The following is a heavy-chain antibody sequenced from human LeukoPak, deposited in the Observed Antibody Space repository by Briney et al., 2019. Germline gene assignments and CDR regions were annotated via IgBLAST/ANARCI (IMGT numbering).Heavy chain of an antibody. CDR3: AADWPLDY. Sequence: GGSLRLSCAASGFTFSSYSMNWVRQAPGKGLEWVSIIHIGNGTYYADSVKGRFTISRDNSKNTVYLQMNSLRAEDTAVYFCAADWPLDYWGQGTLVTVSS. V-gene: IGHV3-66*01. CDR2: IHIGNGT. CDR1: GFTFSSYS. J-gene: IGHJ4*02. D-gene: IGHD3/OR15-3a*01.